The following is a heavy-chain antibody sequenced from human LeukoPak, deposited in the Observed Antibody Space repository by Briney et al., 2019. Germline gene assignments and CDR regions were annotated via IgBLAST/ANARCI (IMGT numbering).Heavy chain of an antibody. J-gene: IGHJ5*02. D-gene: IGHD3-10*01. Sequence: PSETLSLTCTVSGGSINPYYWSWIRQPPGKGLECIGYIYYSGTTNYNPSLKSRVTISVDTSKNQFSLKLSSVTAADTAVYYCARHVYGSGSYYNLKWFDPWGQGTLVTVSA. CDR2: IYYSGTT. CDR1: GGSINPYY. CDR3: ARHVYGSGSYYNLKWFDP. V-gene: IGHV4-59*08.